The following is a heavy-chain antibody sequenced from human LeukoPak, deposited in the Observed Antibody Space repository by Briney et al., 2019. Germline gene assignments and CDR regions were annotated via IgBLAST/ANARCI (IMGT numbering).Heavy chain of an antibody. CDR1: GYTSTGYY. J-gene: IGHJ5*02. V-gene: IGHV1-2*02. D-gene: IGHD4-17*01. CDR2: TYPNSGGT. Sequence: ASVKASCKASGYTSTGYYMHSVPQAPEQRLECMGWTYPNSGGTNYAQKFQGRVTMNRDTSISTAYMELSRLRCDGTAVYYSARDQGYGDSGFDPWGQGTLVTVSS. CDR3: ARDQGYGDSGFDP.